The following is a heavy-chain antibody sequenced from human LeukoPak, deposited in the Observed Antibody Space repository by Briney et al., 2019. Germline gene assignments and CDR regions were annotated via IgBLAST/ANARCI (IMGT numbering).Heavy chain of an antibody. D-gene: IGHD3-3*01. J-gene: IGHJ3*02. CDR3: ARDLYYDFWSGLVGAFDI. CDR2: IKQDGSEK. V-gene: IGHV3-7*01. CDR1: GFTFSSYW. Sequence: GGSLRLSCAASGFTFSSYWMSWVRQAPGKGLEWVANIKQDGSEKYYVDSVKGRFTISRDNAKNSLYLQMNSLRAEDTAVYYCARDLYYDFWSGLVGAFDIWGQGTMVTVSS.